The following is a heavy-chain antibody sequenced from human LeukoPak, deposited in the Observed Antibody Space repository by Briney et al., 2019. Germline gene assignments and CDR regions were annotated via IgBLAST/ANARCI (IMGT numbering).Heavy chain of an antibody. CDR1: GFTFSSYH. D-gene: IGHD3-10*01. J-gene: IGHJ4*02. CDR2: ISGSGGST. V-gene: IGHV3-23*01. CDR3: AKISSEVREEDY. Sequence: GGSLRLSCAASGFTFSSYHMNWVRQAPGKGLEWVSAISGSGGSTYYADSVKGRFTISRDNSKNTLYLQMNSLRAEDTAVYYCAKISSEVREEDYWGQGTLVTVSS.